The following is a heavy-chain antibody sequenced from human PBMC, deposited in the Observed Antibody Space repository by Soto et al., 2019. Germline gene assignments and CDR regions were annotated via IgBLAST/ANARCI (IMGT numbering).Heavy chain of an antibody. CDR2: ISSSSSYI. J-gene: IGHJ5*02. Sequence: GGSLRLSCAASGFTFSSYSMNWVRQAPGKGLEWVSSISSSSSYIYYADSVKGRFTISRDNAKNSLYLQMNSLRAEDTAVYYCARDADPGWFDPWGQGTLVTVSS. V-gene: IGHV3-21*01. CDR3: ARDADPGWFDP. CDR1: GFTFSSYS.